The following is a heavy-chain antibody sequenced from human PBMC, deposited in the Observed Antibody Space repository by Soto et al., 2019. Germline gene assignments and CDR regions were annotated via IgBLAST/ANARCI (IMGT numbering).Heavy chain of an antibody. CDR2: INHSGST. D-gene: IGHD3-9*01. Sequence: PSETLSLTCAVYGGSFSGYYWSWSRQPPWKGLEWIGEINHSGSTNYNPSLKSRVTISVDTSKNQFSLKLSSVTAADTAVYYCARVGGDDYDILTGYWERTFDYWGQGTLVTVSS. CDR3: ARVGGDDYDILTGYWERTFDY. V-gene: IGHV4-34*01. CDR1: GGSFSGYY. J-gene: IGHJ4*02.